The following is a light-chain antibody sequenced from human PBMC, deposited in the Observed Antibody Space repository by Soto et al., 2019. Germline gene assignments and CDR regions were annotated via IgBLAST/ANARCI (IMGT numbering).Light chain of an antibody. J-gene: IGLJ1*01. CDR3: SSYTSSSTPCV. CDR2: DVS. CDR1: SRDVGGYNY. V-gene: IGLV2-14*01. Sequence: QSALTQPASGSGSPGQSITISCTGTSRDVGGYNYVSWYQQHPGKAPKLMIYDVSNRPSGVSNRFSGSKSGNTASLTIAGLQAEDEADYYCSSYTSSSTPCVFGTGTKVTVL.